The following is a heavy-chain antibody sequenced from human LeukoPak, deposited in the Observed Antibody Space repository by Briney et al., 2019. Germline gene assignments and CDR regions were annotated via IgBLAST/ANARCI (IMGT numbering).Heavy chain of an antibody. J-gene: IGHJ4*02. Sequence: SETLSLTCAVYGGSFSGYYWSWIRQPPGKGLEWIGEINHSGSTNYNPSLKSRVTISVDTSKNQFSLKLSSVTAADTAVYYCARDGIAALGPFDYWGQGTLVTVSS. V-gene: IGHV4-34*01. CDR3: ARDGIAALGPFDY. D-gene: IGHD6-13*01. CDR2: INHSGST. CDR1: GGSFSGYY.